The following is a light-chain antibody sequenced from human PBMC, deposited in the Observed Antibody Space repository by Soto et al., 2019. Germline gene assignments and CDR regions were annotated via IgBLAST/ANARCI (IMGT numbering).Light chain of an antibody. CDR3: QQYNNWPLT. Sequence: EIVLTQSPGTLSLSPGERAALSCRASQTVRYDYLAWYQQKPGRAPRLLIDGASTRATGIPDRFSGSGSGTEFTLTISSLQSEDFAVYYCQQYNNWPLTFGQGTRLEIK. CDR2: GAS. J-gene: IGKJ5*01. CDR1: QTVRYDY. V-gene: IGKV3D-15*01.